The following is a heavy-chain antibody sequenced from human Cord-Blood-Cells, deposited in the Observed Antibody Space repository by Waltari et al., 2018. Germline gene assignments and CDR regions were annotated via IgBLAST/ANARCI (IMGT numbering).Heavy chain of an antibody. V-gene: IGHV4-39*01. CDR1: GGSISSSSYY. CDR3: ARRVENNAFDI. CDR2: IYYSGST. Sequence: QLQLQESGPGLVKPSETLSLTCTVSGGSISSSSYYWGWIRQPPGKGLEWIGSIYYSGSTYYNPSRKSRVTISVDTSKNQFSLKLSSVTAADTAVYYCARRVENNAFDIWGQGTMVTVSS. J-gene: IGHJ3*02. D-gene: IGHD3-10*01.